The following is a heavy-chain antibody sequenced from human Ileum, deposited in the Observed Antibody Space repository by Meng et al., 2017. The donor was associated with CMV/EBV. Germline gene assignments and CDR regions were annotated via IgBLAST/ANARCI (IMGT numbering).Heavy chain of an antibody. CDR3: VRGGRYDIWGGSHNGMDV. V-gene: IGHV4-34*01. Sequence: WFNYYYWTWIRQSPGKGLEWIGEINHRGNTNYNPALKSRLTISLDTSQKHFSLKVKSLTAADTAVYYCVRGGRYDIWGGSHNGMDVWGQGTTVTVSS. J-gene: IGHJ6*02. CDR2: INHRGNT. CDR1: WFNYYY. D-gene: IGHD3-3*01.